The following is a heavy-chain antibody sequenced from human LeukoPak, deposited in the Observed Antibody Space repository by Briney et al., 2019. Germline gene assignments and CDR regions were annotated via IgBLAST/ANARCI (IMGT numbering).Heavy chain of an antibody. J-gene: IGHJ4*02. CDR1: GFTFSSYS. Sequence: GGSLRLSCAASGFTFSSYSMNWVRQAPGKGLEWVSYISSSSSTIYYADSVKGRFTISRDNAKNSLYLQMNSLRAEDTAVYYCARGGHITIFGVLIDYWGQGTLVTVSS. D-gene: IGHD3-3*01. V-gene: IGHV3-48*01. CDR3: ARGGHITIFGVLIDY. CDR2: ISSSSSTI.